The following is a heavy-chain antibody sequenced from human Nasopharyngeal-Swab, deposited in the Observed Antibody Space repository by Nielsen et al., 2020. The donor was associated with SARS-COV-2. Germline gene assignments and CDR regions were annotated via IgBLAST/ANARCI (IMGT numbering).Heavy chain of an antibody. V-gene: IGHV4-34*01. CDR3: ARGVWFGELSTNYYYYYGMDV. D-gene: IGHD3-10*01. Sequence: SETLSLTCAVYGGSFSGYYWSWIRQPPGKGLEWIGEINHGGSTNYNPSLKSRVTISVDTSKNQFSLKLSSVTAADTAVYYCARGVWFGELSTNYYYYYGMDVWGQGTTVTVSS. CDR1: GGSFSGYY. J-gene: IGHJ6*02. CDR2: INHGGST.